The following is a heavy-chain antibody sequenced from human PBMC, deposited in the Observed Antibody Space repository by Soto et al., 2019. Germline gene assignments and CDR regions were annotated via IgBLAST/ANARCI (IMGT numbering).Heavy chain of an antibody. CDR2: MNPNSGNT. J-gene: IGHJ4*02. CDR1: GYTFTSYD. Sequence: ASVKVSCKASGYTFTSYDINWVRQATGQGLEWVGWMNPNSGNTGYAQKFQGRVTMTRNTSISTAYMELSSLRSEDTAVYYCATDTRSILTGYPTPPLGYWGQGTLVTVSS. D-gene: IGHD3-9*01. V-gene: IGHV1-8*01. CDR3: ATDTRSILTGYPTPPLGY.